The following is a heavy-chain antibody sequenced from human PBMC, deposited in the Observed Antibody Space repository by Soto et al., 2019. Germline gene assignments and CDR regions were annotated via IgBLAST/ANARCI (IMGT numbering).Heavy chain of an antibody. J-gene: IGHJ1*01. CDR1: GGTLITYS. V-gene: IGHV1-69*01. Sequence: QEQLVQSGAEMKKPGSSVKLSCEASGGTLITYSITWVRQAPGQGLEWMGGILPSTGATNYAPKFQGRATITADESTSTAYMELRGLTSEDTAIYFCAGDDGYRSSHLYAWGQGTRLTVSP. CDR3: AGDDGYRSSHLYA. CDR2: ILPSTGAT. D-gene: IGHD6-13*01.